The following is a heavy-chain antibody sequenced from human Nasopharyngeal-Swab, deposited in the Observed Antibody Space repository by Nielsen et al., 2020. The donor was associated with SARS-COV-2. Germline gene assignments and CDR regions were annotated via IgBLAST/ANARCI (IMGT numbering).Heavy chain of an antibody. J-gene: IGHJ5*02. CDR2: ISYDGSNK. CDR3: ARGPSDHYYGSGSYDWFDP. D-gene: IGHD3-10*01. Sequence: WLRQPPGKGLEWVAVISYDGSNKYYADSVKGRFTISRDNSKNTLYLQMNSLRAEDTAVYYCARGPSDHYYGSGSYDWFDPWGQGTLVTVSS. V-gene: IGHV3-30*04.